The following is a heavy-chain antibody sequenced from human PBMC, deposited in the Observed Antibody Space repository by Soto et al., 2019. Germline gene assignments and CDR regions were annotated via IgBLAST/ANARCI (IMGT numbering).Heavy chain of an antibody. D-gene: IGHD5-12*01. CDR2: ISAYNGNT. Sequence: ASVKVSCKASGYTFTSYGISWVRQAPGQGLEWMGWISAYNGNTNYAQKLQGRVTMTTDTSTGTAYMELGSLRSDDTAVYYCARDSGYDTIFDYWGQGTLVTVSS. V-gene: IGHV1-18*01. J-gene: IGHJ4*02. CDR3: ARDSGYDTIFDY. CDR1: GYTFTSYG.